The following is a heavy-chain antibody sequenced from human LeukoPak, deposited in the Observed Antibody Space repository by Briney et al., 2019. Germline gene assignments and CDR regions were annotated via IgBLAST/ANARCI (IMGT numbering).Heavy chain of an antibody. Sequence: QPGRSLRLSCAASGFTFSSYAMHWVRQAPGKGLEWVAVISYDGSNKYYADSVKGRFTISRDNSKNTLYLQMNSLRAEDTAVYYCASRDAAAPWGQGTLVTVSS. D-gene: IGHD6-13*01. J-gene: IGHJ5*02. CDR2: ISYDGSNK. V-gene: IGHV3-30-3*01. CDR1: GFTFSSYA. CDR3: ASRDAAAP.